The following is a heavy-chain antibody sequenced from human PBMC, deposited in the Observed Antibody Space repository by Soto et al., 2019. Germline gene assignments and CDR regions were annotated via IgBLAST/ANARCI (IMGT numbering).Heavy chain of an antibody. CDR2: ISYDGTNK. Sequence: QVQLVESGGGVVQPGRSLRLSCTASGFTFSSHAMHWVRQAPGKGLEWVAVISYDGTNKYYADSVKGRFTISRDNSKNTLYLQMNTLRAEDTAVYYCASTYYYDSGGVGDYWGQGTLVTVSS. CDR1: GFTFSSHA. D-gene: IGHD3-22*01. J-gene: IGHJ4*02. CDR3: ASTYYYDSGGVGDY. V-gene: IGHV3-30-3*01.